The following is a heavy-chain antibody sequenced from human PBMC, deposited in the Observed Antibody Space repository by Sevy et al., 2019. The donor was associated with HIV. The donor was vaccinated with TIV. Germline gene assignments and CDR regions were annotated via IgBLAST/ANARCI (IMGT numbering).Heavy chain of an antibody. J-gene: IGHJ6*02. V-gene: IGHV6-1*01. CDR1: GDSVSTSSAT. D-gene: IGHD1-7*01. Sequence: QSQTLSLTCAISGDSVSTSSATWNWFRQSPSRGLEWLGRTYYRSKWYSDYEVSVKGRVTINPDTSKNQFSLHLESVTPEDTAVYFCARGDELNSYYYDMDVWGQGTTVTVSS. CDR2: TYYRSKWYS. CDR3: ARGDELNSYYYDMDV.